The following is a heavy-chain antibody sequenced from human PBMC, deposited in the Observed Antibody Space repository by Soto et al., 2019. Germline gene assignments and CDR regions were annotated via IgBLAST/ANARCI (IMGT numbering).Heavy chain of an antibody. CDR2: IYYSGST. D-gene: IGHD5-12*01. Sequence: TLSLTCTVSGGSISSGGYYWSWIRQHPGKGLEWIGYIYYSGSTYYNPSLKSRVTISVDTSKNQFSLKLSSVTAADTAVYYCARAKFPSWGYSGYDPYYFDYWGQGTLVTVSS. J-gene: IGHJ4*02. CDR1: GGSISSGGYY. CDR3: ARAKFPSWGYSGYDPYYFDY. V-gene: IGHV4-31*03.